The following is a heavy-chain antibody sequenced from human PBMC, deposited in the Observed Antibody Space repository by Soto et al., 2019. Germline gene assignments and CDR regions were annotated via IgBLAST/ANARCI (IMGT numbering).Heavy chain of an antibody. J-gene: IGHJ4*02. CDR1: GGSFSGYY. CDR3: ARGPVYYDILTGYYTAPVDY. Sequence: SETLSLTCAVYGGSFSGYYWSWIRQPPGKGLEWIGEINHSGSTNYNPSLKSRVTISVDTSKNQFSLKLSSVTAADTAVYYCARGPVYYDILTGYYTAPVDYWGQGTLVNVSS. V-gene: IGHV4-34*01. CDR2: INHSGST. D-gene: IGHD3-9*01.